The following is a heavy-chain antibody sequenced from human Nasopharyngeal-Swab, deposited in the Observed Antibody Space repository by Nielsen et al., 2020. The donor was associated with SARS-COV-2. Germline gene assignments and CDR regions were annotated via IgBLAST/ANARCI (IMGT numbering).Heavy chain of an antibody. Sequence: GESLKISCAASAFTFSNFAMSWVRQSPGKGLEWVSLISPSGGATYFADSVKGRFTVSRDNSRNTLYLQMNSLRVEDTALYYCARDGRDWVPVSWGQRSLVTVSS. J-gene: IGHJ5*02. CDR2: ISPSGGAT. V-gene: IGHV3-23*01. D-gene: IGHD2-21*02. CDR1: AFTFSNFA. CDR3: ARDGRDWVPVS.